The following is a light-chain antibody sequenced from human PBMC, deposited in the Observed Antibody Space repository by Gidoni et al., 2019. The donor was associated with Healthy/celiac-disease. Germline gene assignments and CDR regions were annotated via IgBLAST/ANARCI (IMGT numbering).Light chain of an antibody. V-gene: IGKV3-20*01. CDR1: QIVSSSY. Sequence: EIVLTQSPGTLSLSPGERATLSCRASQIVSSSYLAWYQQKPGPAPRLLIYCASSRDTGIPDRFSGSGSGTDFTLTISRLETEDFSVYYCQQYGSSPPVTFGGGTKVEIK. J-gene: IGKJ4*01. CDR3: QQYGSSPPVT. CDR2: CAS.